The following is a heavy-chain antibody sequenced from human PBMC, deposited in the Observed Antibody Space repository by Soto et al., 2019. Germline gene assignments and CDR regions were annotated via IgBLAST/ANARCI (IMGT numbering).Heavy chain of an antibody. CDR1: GFTFRLFA. CDR3: AKRANVAVADTRWYFDV. D-gene: IGHD6-19*01. CDR2: ISGSAGST. Sequence: EVQLLESGGGLVQPGGSMRLSCVASGFTFRLFAMGWVRHVPGKGLEWVSGISGSAGSTNYADSVKGRFTVSRDNSENTLYLQMHSLRVDDTAVYYCAKRANVAVADTRWYFDVWGRGTLVSVSS. V-gene: IGHV3-23*01. J-gene: IGHJ2*01.